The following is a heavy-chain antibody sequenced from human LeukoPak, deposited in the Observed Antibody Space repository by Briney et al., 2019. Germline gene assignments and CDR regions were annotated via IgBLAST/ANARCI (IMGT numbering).Heavy chain of an antibody. CDR2: IRYDGSDK. D-gene: IGHD1-26*01. CDR3: AKDSWEVGATAEIDY. J-gene: IGHJ4*02. V-gene: IGHV3-30*02. Sequence: PGGSLKLSCAASGFIFSNYGMHWVRQAPGKGLEWVTFIRYDGSDKYCADSVKGRFTISRDNSKNKVYLQMNSLRAEDTAVYYCAKDSWEVGATAEIDYWGQGTLVTVSS. CDR1: GFIFSNYG.